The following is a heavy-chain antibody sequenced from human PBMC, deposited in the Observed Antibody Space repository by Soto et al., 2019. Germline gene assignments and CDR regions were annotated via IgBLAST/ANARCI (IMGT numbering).Heavy chain of an antibody. J-gene: IGHJ4*02. V-gene: IGHV3-30-3*01. CDR1: GFSFSSYA. D-gene: IGHD2-15*01. CDR2: ISHDGSNR. CDR3: ARGVMKCGGGSCPGAY. Sequence: QVQLVESGGGVVQPGRSLRLSCAASGFSFSSYAMHWVRQAPGKGLEWVAVISHDGSNRFYADSVRDRFTISRDYSKNTLYLQMNNVRAADTAVYSCARGVMKCGGGSCPGAYWGQGTLVTVSS.